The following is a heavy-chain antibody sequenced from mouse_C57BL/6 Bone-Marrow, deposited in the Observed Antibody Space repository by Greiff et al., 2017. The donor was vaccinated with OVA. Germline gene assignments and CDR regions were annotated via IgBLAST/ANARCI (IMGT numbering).Heavy chain of an antibody. J-gene: IGHJ3*01. Sequence: QVQLQQPGTELVKPGASVKLSCKASGYTFTSYWMHWVKQRPGQGLEWIGNINPSNGGTNYNEKFKSKATLTVDNSSRTAYTQLSSLTAVDSAGYYCATFDNGSSYGFAYWGQGTVVTVSA. V-gene: IGHV1-53*01. CDR3: ATFDNGSSYGFAY. D-gene: IGHD1-1*01. CDR1: GYTFTSYW. CDR2: INPSNGGT.